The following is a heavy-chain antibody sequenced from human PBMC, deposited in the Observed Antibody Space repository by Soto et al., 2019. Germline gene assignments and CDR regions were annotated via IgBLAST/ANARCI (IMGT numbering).Heavy chain of an antibody. CDR3: ARGFPFDY. CDR1: GGSVSSDESF. J-gene: IGHJ4*02. CDR2: MSYTGNT. Sequence: QVQLQESGPGLVKPSQTLSLTCTVSGGSVSSDESFWSWIRRRPGKGLEWIGYMSYTGNTDYNPSLESRVTISVDTSKNQFSLRLRSVTAADTAVYYCARGFPFDYWGQGTLVTVSS. V-gene: IGHV4-31*03.